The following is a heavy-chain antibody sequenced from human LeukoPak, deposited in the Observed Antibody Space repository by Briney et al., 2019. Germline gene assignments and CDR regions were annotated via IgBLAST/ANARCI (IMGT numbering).Heavy chain of an antibody. CDR1: GGPISNTNW. J-gene: IGHJ4*02. CDR3: SRENGAFSPLGY. D-gene: IGHD2/OR15-2a*01. V-gene: IGHV4-4*02. Sequence: SGTLSLTCGVSGGPISNTNWWSWVHQPPGQGLEWIGEISLTGLTHYNPSLESRVTVSLDKSKNQLSLNLTSVTAADTAVYYCSRENGAFSPLGYWGQGTLVTVLS. CDR2: ISLTGLT.